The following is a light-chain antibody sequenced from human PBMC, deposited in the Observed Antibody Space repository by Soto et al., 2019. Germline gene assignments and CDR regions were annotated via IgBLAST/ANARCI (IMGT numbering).Light chain of an antibody. CDR3: SSYTSSSTVV. J-gene: IGLJ2*01. CDR1: SSDVGGYNY. V-gene: IGLV2-14*01. Sequence: QSVLTQPASVSGSPGQSITISCTGTSSDVGGYNYVSWYQQHPGKAPKHMTYDPSKRPSGVSNRFSGSKSGNTASLPISGLQAEDDADDYCSSYTSSSTVVFAGGTKLTVL. CDR2: DPS.